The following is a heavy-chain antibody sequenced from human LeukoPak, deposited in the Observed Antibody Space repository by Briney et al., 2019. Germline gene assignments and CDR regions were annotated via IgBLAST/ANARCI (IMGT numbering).Heavy chain of an antibody. V-gene: IGHV4-4*07. CDR3: ARGGSGYDYYYYYMDV. Sequence: PSETLSLTCTVSGGSTSSYYWSWIRQPAGKGLEWIGRIYTSGSTNYNPSLKSRVTMSVDTSKNQFSLKLSSVTAADTAVYYCARGGSGYDYYYYYMDVWGKGTTVTVSS. J-gene: IGHJ6*03. CDR1: GGSTSSYY. CDR2: IYTSGST. D-gene: IGHD5-12*01.